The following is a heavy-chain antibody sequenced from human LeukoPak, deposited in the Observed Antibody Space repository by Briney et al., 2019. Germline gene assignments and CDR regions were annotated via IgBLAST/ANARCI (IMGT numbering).Heavy chain of an antibody. Sequence: GRSLRLSCAASGFTFSSYGMHWVRQAPGKGLEWVSVISYDGSNKYYADSVKGRFTISRDNAKNTLYLQMNSLRAEDTALYYCAKVAVAGTMAHAFDIWGQGTMVTVSS. CDR2: ISYDGSNK. V-gene: IGHV3-30*18. D-gene: IGHD6-19*01. CDR3: AKVAVAGTMAHAFDI. J-gene: IGHJ3*02. CDR1: GFTFSSYG.